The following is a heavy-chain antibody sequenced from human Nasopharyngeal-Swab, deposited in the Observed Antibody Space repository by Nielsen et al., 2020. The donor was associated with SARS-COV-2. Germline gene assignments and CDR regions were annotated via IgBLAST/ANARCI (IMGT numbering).Heavy chain of an antibody. Sequence: GKSLKISCAASGFTFSSYDMHWVRQATGKGLEWVSAIGTAGDPYYPGSVKGRFTISRENAKNSLYLQMNSLRAGDTAVYYCARARSVAGTGDDAFDIWGQGTMVTVSS. CDR2: IGTAGDP. CDR1: GFTFSSYD. J-gene: IGHJ3*02. CDR3: ARARSVAGTGDDAFDI. D-gene: IGHD6-19*01. V-gene: IGHV3-13*05.